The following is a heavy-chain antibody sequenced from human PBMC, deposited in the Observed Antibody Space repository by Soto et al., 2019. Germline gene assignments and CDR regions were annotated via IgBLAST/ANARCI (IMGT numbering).Heavy chain of an antibody. CDR1: GFTFSSYS. V-gene: IGHV3-21*01. J-gene: IGHJ4*02. CDR2: ISSSSSYI. D-gene: IGHD6-19*01. Sequence: EVQLVESGGGLVKPGGSLRLSCAASGFTFSSYSMNWVRHAPGKGLEWVSSISSSSSYISYADSVKGRFTISRDNAKNSLYLQMNRLRAEDTAVYYCASVSSSSRMYYFDYWGQGTLVNVSS. CDR3: ASVSSSSRMYYFDY.